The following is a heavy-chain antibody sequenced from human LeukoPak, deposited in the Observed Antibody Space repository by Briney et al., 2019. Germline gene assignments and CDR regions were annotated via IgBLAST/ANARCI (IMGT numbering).Heavy chain of an antibody. V-gene: IGHV4-59*12. J-gene: IGHJ5*02. Sequence: SETLSLTCTVSGGSISTYYWSWIRQPAGKGLEWIGSIYHSGSTYYNPSLKSRVTISVDTSKNQFSLKLNSVTAADTAVYYCARANYGSGSYTIWFDPWGQGTLVTVSS. CDR2: IYHSGST. D-gene: IGHD3-10*01. CDR3: ARANYGSGSYTIWFDP. CDR1: GGSISTYY.